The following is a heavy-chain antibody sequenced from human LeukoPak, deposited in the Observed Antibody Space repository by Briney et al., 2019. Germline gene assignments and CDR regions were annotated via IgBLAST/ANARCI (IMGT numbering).Heavy chain of an antibody. D-gene: IGHD2-2*01. J-gene: IGHJ4*02. Sequence: GGSLRLSCAASGFTFSCYAMSWVRQAPGKGLEWVSAISGSGGSTYYADSVKGRFTISRDNSKNTLYLQMNSLRAEDTAVYYCAKGSTSLGKPDGYYFDYWGQGTLVTVSS. CDR1: GFTFSCYA. CDR2: ISGSGGST. CDR3: AKGSTSLGKPDGYYFDY. V-gene: IGHV3-23*01.